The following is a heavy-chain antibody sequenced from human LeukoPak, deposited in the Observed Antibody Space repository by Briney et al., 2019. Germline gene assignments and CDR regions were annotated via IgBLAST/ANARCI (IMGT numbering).Heavy chain of an antibody. D-gene: IGHD6-13*01. J-gene: IGHJ5*02. CDR1: GDTFSSYA. V-gene: IGHV1-69*13. CDR3: ARGGIAAAGTGDWFDP. Sequence: SVKVSCKASGDTFSSYAISWVRQAPGQGLEWMGGIIPIFGTANYAQKFQGRVTITADESTSTAYMELSSLRSEDTAVYYCARGGIAAAGTGDWFDPWGQGTLVTVSS. CDR2: IIPIFGTA.